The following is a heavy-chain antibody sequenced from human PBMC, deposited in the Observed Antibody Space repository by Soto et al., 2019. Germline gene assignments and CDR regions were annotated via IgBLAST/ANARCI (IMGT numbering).Heavy chain of an antibody. CDR2: IYSGGST. CDR3: ARDRCSGGSCYDY. V-gene: IGHV3-66*01. J-gene: IGHJ4*02. Sequence: VQLVESGGGLVQPGGSLRLSCAASGFTVSSNYMSWVRQAPGKGLEWVSVIYSGGSTYYADSVKGRFTISRDNSKNTLYLQMNSLRAEDTAVYYCARDRCSGGSCYDYWGQGTLVTVSS. D-gene: IGHD2-15*01. CDR1: GFTVSSNY.